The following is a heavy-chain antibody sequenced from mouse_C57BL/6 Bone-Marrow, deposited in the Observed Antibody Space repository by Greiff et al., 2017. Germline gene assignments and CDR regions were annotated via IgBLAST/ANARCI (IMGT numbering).Heavy chain of an antibody. D-gene: IGHD2-4*01. Sequence: VQLQQPGAELVKPGASVKLSCKASGYTFTSYWMQWVKQRPGQGLEWIGEIDPSDSYTNYNQKFKGKATLTVDTSSSTAYMQLSSLTSEDSAVYYCACYDYDWYFDVWGTGTTVTVSS. J-gene: IGHJ1*03. CDR3: ACYDYDWYFDV. V-gene: IGHV1-50*01. CDR1: GYTFTSYW. CDR2: IDPSDSYT.